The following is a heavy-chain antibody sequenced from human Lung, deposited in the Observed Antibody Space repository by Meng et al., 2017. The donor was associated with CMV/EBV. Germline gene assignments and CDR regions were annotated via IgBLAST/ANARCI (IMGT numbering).Heavy chain of an antibody. V-gene: IGHV3-21*01. CDR1: GFTFTSYS. CDR2: ISSSSSYI. D-gene: IGHD6-19*01. Sequence: GEXXTISCAASGFTFTSYSMNWVRQAPGKGLEWVSSISSSSSYIHYADSVKGRFTISRDNAKNSVSLQMNSLRAEDTAVYYCARPNPHSGGDWWFDLWGRGTLVTVSS. CDR3: ARPNPHSGGDWWFDL. J-gene: IGHJ2*01.